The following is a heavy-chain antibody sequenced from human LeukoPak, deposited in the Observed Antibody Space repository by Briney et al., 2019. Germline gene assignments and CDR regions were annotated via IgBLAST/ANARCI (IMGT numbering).Heavy chain of an antibody. Sequence: PSETLSLTCTVSGGSISSYYWSWIRQPPGKGLEWIGEINNSGRTNYDPVLKSRVTISVDTSKNQFSLKLSSVTAADTAVYYCARGAVAVVCAYWGQGTLVTVSS. CDR1: GGSISSYY. J-gene: IGHJ4*02. CDR2: INNSGRT. D-gene: IGHD6-19*01. V-gene: IGHV4-34*01. CDR3: ARGAVAVVCAY.